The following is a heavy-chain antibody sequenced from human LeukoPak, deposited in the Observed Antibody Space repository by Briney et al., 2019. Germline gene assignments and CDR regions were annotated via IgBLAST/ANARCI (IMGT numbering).Heavy chain of an antibody. Sequence: SETLSLTCTVSGYSISSGYYWGWIRQPPGKGLEWIGSIYHSGSTYYNPSLKSRVTISVDTSKNQFSLKLSSVTAADTAVYYCARNPGGYWGQGTLVTVSS. V-gene: IGHV4-38-2*02. CDR2: IYHSGST. CDR1: GYSISSGYY. J-gene: IGHJ4*02. CDR3: ARNPGGY. D-gene: IGHD3-10*01.